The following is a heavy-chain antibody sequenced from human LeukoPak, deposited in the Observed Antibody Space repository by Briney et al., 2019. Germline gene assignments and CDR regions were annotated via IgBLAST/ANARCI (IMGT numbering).Heavy chain of an antibody. D-gene: IGHD3-10*01. Sequence: SETLSLTCTVSGGSITSNTNYWGWIRQPPGKGLEWIGSIYYSGSTNYNPSLKSRVTISVDTSKNQFSLKLSSVTAADTAVYYCARRGYYGSGSYYNNDRYARLGNGKYYYYYYMDVWGKGTTVTISS. CDR3: ARRGYYGSGSYYNNDRYARLGNGKYYYYYYMDV. V-gene: IGHV4-39*07. J-gene: IGHJ6*03. CDR1: GGSITSNTNY. CDR2: IYYSGST.